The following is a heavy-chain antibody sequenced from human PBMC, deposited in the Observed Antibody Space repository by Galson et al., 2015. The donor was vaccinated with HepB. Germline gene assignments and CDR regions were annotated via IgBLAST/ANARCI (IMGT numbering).Heavy chain of an antibody. CDR3: ARDAYYGSGSYYGKATTNYGMDV. V-gene: IGHV6-1*01. J-gene: IGHJ6*02. CDR1: GDSVSSNSAA. Sequence: CAISGDSVSSNSAAWNWIRQSPSRGLEWLGRTYYRSKWYNDYAVSVKSRITINPDTSKNQFSLQLNSVTPEDTAVYYRARDAYYGSGSYYGKATTNYGMDVWGQGTTVTVSS. CDR2: TYYRSKWYN. D-gene: IGHD3-10*01.